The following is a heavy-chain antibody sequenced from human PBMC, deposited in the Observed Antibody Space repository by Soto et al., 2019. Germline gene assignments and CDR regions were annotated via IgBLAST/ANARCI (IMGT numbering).Heavy chain of an antibody. V-gene: IGHV1-18*01. CDR3: ARYGSGSYSYNWFDP. J-gene: IGHJ5*02. Sequence: ASVKVSCKASGYTFTSYGISWVRQAPGQGLEWMGWISAYNGNTNYAQKLQGRVTMTTDTSTSTAYMELRSLRSDDTAVYYCARYGSGSYSYNWFDPWGQGTLVTVSS. D-gene: IGHD3-10*01. CDR1: GYTFTSYG. CDR2: ISAYNGNT.